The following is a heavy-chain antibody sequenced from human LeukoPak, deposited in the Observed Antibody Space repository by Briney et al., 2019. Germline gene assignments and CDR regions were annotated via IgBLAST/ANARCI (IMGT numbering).Heavy chain of an antibody. CDR2: ISSSGSTI. V-gene: IGHV3-11*01. CDR3: ARVDDTAMVDY. CDR1: GFTSSDYY. Sequence: GGSLRLSCAASGFTSSDYYMSWIRQAPGKGLEWVSYISSSGSTIYYADSVKGRFTISRDNAKNSLYLQMNSLRAEDTAVYYCARVDDTAMVDYWGQGTLVTVSS. D-gene: IGHD5-18*01. J-gene: IGHJ4*02.